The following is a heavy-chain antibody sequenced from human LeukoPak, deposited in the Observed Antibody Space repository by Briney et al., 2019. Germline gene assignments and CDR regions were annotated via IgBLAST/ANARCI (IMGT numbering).Heavy chain of an antibody. CDR2: IRGSGGST. D-gene: IGHD6-19*01. J-gene: IGHJ4*02. V-gene: IGHV3-23*01. Sequence: GGSLRLSCAASGFTFSSYAMTWVRQAPGKGPEWVSTIRGSGGSTYYTDSVKGRFTISRDNSKNTLFLQMNSLRAEDTAVYYCAKDSVAGNLGYFDYWGQGTLVTVSS. CDR1: GFTFSSYA. CDR3: AKDSVAGNLGYFDY.